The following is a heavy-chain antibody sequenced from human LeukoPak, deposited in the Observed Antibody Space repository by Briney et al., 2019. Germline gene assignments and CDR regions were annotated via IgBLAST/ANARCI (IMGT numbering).Heavy chain of an antibody. V-gene: IGHV3-7*01. J-gene: IGHJ5*02. CDR1: GFTFSSYW. CDR2: INQDGSEK. D-gene: IGHD5-24*01. Sequence: GGSLRLSCAASGFTFSSYWMSWVRQAPGKGLEWVANINQDGSEKYYVDSVRGRFTISRDNAKNSLHLQMNSLRVEDTAVYYCVRDAGSRDWFDPWGQGILVTVSS. CDR3: VRDAGSRDWFDP.